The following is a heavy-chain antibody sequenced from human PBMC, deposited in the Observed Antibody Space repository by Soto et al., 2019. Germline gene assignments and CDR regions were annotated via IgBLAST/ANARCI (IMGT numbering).Heavy chain of an antibody. D-gene: IGHD3-3*01. J-gene: IGHJ3*02. CDR2: ISSSGSTI. Sequence: GGSLRLSCAASGFTFSDYYMSWIRQAPGKGLEWVSYISSSGSTIYYADSVKGRFTISRDNAKNSLYLQMNSLRAEDTAVYYCASLDFWSYDAFDIWGQGTMVTVSS. V-gene: IGHV3-11*01. CDR3: ASLDFWSYDAFDI. CDR1: GFTFSDYY.